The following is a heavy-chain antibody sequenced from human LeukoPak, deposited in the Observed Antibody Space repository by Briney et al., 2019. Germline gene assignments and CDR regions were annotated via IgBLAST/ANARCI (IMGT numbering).Heavy chain of an antibody. CDR2: IDTNSGNP. CDR3: ARARDSSGYPY. Sequence: ASVKVSCKASGYTLTSHPLNWVRQAPGQGLESIGWIDTNSGNPTNGQGFTGRFVLSLDTSVNMAYMEISGLKAEDTAVYYCARARDSSGYPYWGQGTLVTVSS. J-gene: IGHJ4*02. V-gene: IGHV7-4-1*04. CDR1: GYTLTSHP. D-gene: IGHD3-22*01.